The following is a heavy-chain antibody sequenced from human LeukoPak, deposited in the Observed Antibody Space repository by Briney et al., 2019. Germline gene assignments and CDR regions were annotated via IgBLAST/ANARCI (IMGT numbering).Heavy chain of an antibody. Sequence: GGSLRLSCAASGFTFDDYAMHWVRQAPGKGLEWVSGISWNSASIGYADSVKGRFTISRDNAKNSLYLQMNSLRAEDTALYYCAKDWRLTVTSYYFDYWGQGTLVTVSS. CDR1: GFTFDDYA. J-gene: IGHJ4*02. CDR3: AKDWRLTVTSYYFDY. D-gene: IGHD4-17*01. CDR2: ISWNSASI. V-gene: IGHV3-9*01.